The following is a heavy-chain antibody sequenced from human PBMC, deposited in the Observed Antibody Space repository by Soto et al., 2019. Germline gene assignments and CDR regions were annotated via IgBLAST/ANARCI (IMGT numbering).Heavy chain of an antibody. CDR2: ISSDGSNK. CDR1: GFTFSSYG. J-gene: IGHJ6*02. CDR3: AKERYAQLWLEDYGMDV. D-gene: IGHD5-18*01. V-gene: IGHV3-30*18. Sequence: LRLSCAASGFTFSSYGIHWVRQAPGKGLEWVAVISSDGSNKDYADSVEGRFTISRDNFKNTLYLQMNSLRAEDTAVYHCAKERYAQLWLEDYGMDVWGQGTTVTVSS.